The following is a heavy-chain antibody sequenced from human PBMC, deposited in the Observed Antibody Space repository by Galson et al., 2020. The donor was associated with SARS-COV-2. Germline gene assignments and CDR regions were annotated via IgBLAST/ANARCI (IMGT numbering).Heavy chain of an antibody. CDR2: ISGSGGST. Sequence: GESLKISCAASGFTFSSYAMSWVRQAPGKGLEWVSAISGSGGSTYYADSVKGRFTISRDNSKNTLYLQMNSLRAEDTAVYYCAKDLEDPPTPHYYYYYGMDVWGQGTTVTVSS. J-gene: IGHJ6*02. CDR1: GFTFSSYA. V-gene: IGHV3-23*01. CDR3: AKDLEDPPTPHYYYYYGMDV.